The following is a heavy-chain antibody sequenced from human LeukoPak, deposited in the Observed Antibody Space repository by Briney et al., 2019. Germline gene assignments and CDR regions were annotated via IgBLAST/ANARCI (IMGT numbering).Heavy chain of an antibody. J-gene: IGHJ4*02. CDR1: GFTFSSYA. CDR3: APPAMIVVVIDY. Sequence: GGSLRLSCAASGFTFSSYAMTWVRQAPGKGLEWVSAISGSGGSTYYADSVKGRFTISRDNSKNTLYLQMNSLRAEDTAVYYCAPPAMIVVVIDYWGQGTPVTVSS. V-gene: IGHV3-23*01. D-gene: IGHD3-22*01. CDR2: ISGSGGST.